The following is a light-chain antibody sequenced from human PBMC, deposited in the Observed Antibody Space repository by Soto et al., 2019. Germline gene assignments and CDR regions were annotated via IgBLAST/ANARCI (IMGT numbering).Light chain of an antibody. Sequence: QSALTQPASVSGSPGQSITISCTGTSSDVGTYNYVSWYQQHPGKAPKLMIYEVSNRPSGVSNRFSGSKSGNTASLTISGLQAEDEADYYCSSYTSSRTLNVVFGGGTKLTVL. CDR1: SSDVGTYNY. CDR2: EVS. J-gene: IGLJ2*01. CDR3: SSYTSSRTLNVV. V-gene: IGLV2-14*01.